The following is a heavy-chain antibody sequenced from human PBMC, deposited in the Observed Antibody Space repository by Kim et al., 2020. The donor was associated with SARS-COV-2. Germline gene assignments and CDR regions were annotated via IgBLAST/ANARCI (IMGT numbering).Heavy chain of an antibody. J-gene: IGHJ4*02. CDR2: IKSKTDGGTT. CDR1: GFTFSNAW. D-gene: IGHD3-22*01. V-gene: IGHV3-15*01. Sequence: GGSLRLSCAASGFTFSNAWMSWVRQAPGKGLEWVGRIKSKTDGGTTDYAAPVKGRFTISRDDSKNTLYLQMNSLKTEDTAVYYCTTDGARDYYDSSGYPNFDYGGQGTLVTVSS. CDR3: TTDGARDYYDSSGYPNFDY.